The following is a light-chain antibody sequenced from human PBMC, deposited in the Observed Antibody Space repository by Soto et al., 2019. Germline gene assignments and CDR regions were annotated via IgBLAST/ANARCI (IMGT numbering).Light chain of an antibody. CDR3: QQYDTSPRT. CDR1: QTLLGRY. Sequence: DTVLTQSTGTLSLSRGERATLSYRSSQTLLGRYLAWYRQQPGQAPRLLIYGASTRATGIPDRFSGSGSGTDFTLTISRLEPEDFAVYYCQQYDTSPRTFGQGTKVDIK. V-gene: IGKV3-20*01. CDR2: GAS. J-gene: IGKJ1*01.